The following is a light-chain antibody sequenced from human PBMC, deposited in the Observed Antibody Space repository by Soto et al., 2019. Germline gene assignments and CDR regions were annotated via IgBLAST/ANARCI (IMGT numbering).Light chain of an antibody. V-gene: IGKV3-15*01. CDR3: QEYDNGPLT. Sequence: EIVMTQSPAPLSVSPGERVTLSFRASQSVGSNLAWYQQKPGLAPRVLIYDASTRATVTPARFSGRGSGTESTLTISSLQSEDFAVYYCQEYDNGPLTFGGGTKVDIK. CDR2: DAS. CDR1: QSVGSN. J-gene: IGKJ4*01.